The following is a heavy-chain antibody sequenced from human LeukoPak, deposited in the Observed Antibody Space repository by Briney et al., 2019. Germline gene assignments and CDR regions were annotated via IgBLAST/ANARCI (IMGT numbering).Heavy chain of an antibody. CDR3: ARNYNGMSC. Sequence: PGGSLRLSCVASGLTFTNYGMMWVRQAPGKGLVWVSYIDGDGRTTTYADSVKGRFTISRDNAKNTLYPQMNSLRAEDTAMYYCARNYNGMSCWGQGTLVIVSS. CDR2: IDGDGRTT. J-gene: IGHJ4*02. D-gene: IGHD1-26*01. CDR1: GLTFTNYG. V-gene: IGHV3-74*01.